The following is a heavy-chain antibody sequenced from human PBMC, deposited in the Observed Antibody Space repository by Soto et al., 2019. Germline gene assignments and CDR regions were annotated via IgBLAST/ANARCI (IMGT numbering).Heavy chain of an antibody. Sequence: QVQLQESGPGLVKPSETLSLTCTVSGGSISSYYWSWIRQPPGKGLEWIGYIYYSGSTNYNPSLKSRVTISVDTSKNQFSLKLSSVTAADTAVYYCARHEGIEVVPAASGYGMDVWGQGTTVTVSS. D-gene: IGHD2-2*01. CDR2: IYYSGST. CDR3: ARHEGIEVVPAASGYGMDV. J-gene: IGHJ6*02. V-gene: IGHV4-59*08. CDR1: GGSISSYY.